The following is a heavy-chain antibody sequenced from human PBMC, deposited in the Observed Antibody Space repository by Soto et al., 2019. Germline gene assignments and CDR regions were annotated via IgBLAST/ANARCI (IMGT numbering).Heavy chain of an antibody. CDR2: IIPIFGTA. J-gene: IGHJ4*02. CDR3: ARDRLSEVPAALNI. CDR1: GGTFSSYA. D-gene: IGHD2-2*01. V-gene: IGHV1-69*01. Sequence: QVQLVQSGAEVKKPGSSVKVSCKASGGTFSSYAISWVRQAPGQGLEWMGGIIPIFGTANYAQKFQGRVTITADESTRTVYMELSSLRSEDTAVYYCARDRLSEVPAALNIWGQGPLVTGSS.